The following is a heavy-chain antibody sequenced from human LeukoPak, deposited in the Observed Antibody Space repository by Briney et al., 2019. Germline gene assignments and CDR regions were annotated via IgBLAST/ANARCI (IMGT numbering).Heavy chain of an antibody. CDR2: IYYSGST. CDR3: ARQGHYYDSRFQH. V-gene: IGHV4-39*01. Sequence: PETLSLTCTVSGGSISSSSYYWGWLRQPPGKGLEWIGSIYYSGSTYYNPSLKSRVTISVNTSKNQFSLRLKSVTAADTAVYYCARQGHYYDSRFQHWGQGTLVTVSS. D-gene: IGHD3-22*01. CDR1: GGSISSSSYY. J-gene: IGHJ1*01.